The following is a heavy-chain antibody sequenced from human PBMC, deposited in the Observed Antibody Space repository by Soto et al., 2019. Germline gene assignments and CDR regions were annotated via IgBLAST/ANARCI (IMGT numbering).Heavy chain of an antibody. CDR3: AKVIAAAGTFDY. CDR1: GFTFSSYA. CDR2: ISGSGGST. D-gene: IGHD6-13*01. J-gene: IGHJ4*02. Sequence: GGSVRLSCAASGFTFSSYAMSWVRQAPGKGLEWVSAISGSGGSTYYADSVKGRFTISRDNSKNTLYLQMNSLRAEDTAVYYCAKVIAAAGTFDYWGQGTLVTVSS. V-gene: IGHV3-23*01.